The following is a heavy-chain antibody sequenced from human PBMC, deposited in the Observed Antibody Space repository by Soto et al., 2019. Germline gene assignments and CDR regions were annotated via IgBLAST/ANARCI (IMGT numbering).Heavy chain of an antibody. CDR1: GYTFTSHG. V-gene: IGHV1-18*01. Sequence: QVQLVQSGAEVKKPGASVRISCKASGYTFTSHGISWVRQAPGQGLEWMGWISPYNGNTNSAQRVQGRVTMTTDTSTSAAYMELRSLRSDDTAVYYCARDLGAYSSCWYFDYWGQGTLVTVSS. CDR2: ISPYNGNT. J-gene: IGHJ4*02. CDR3: ARDLGAYSSCWYFDY. D-gene: IGHD6-13*01.